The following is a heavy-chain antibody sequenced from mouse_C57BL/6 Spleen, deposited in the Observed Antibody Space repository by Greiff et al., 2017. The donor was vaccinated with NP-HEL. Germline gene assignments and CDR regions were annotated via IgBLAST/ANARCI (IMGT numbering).Heavy chain of an antibody. CDR2: ISSGGDYI. D-gene: IGHD2-3*01. J-gene: IGHJ3*01. CDR1: GFTFSSYA. Sequence: EVKLMESGEGLVKPGGSLKLSCAASGFTFSSYAMSWVRQTPEKRLEWVAYISSGGDYIYYADTVKGRFTISRDNARNTLYLQMSSLKSEDTAMYYCTRDRNGYSLFAYWGQGTLVTVSA. CDR3: TRDRNGYSLFAY. V-gene: IGHV5-9-1*02.